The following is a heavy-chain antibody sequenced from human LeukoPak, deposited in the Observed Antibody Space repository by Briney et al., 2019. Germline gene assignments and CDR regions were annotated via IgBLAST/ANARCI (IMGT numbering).Heavy chain of an antibody. J-gene: IGHJ6*02. D-gene: IGHD3-22*01. CDR3: ARDSGPSGYFRPFDYYYGMDV. V-gene: IGHV4-59*01. CDR1: GGSISSYY. Sequence: SETLSLTCTVSGGSISSYYWSWLRQPPGKGLEWIGYIYYSGSTNYNPSLKSRVTISVDTSKNQFSLKLSSVTAADTTVYYCARDSGPSGYFRPFDYYYGMDVWGQATTVTVSS. CDR2: IYYSGST.